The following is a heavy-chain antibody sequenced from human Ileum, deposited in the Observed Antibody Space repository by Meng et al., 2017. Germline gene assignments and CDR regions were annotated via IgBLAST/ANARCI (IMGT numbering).Heavy chain of an antibody. V-gene: IGHV3-74*01. Sequence: QLVESGGCLVQPGGSLTLSCAASGFTFSTYSMHWVRQAPGKGLVWVSQIKPDGRTTAYADSVKGRFTISRDNAKSTLYLEMNSLRAEDAAVYYCARGDGPESYYHDYWGQGTLVTVSS. CDR2: IKPDGRTT. CDR1: GFTFSTYS. CDR3: ARGDGPESYYHDY. D-gene: IGHD3-10*01. J-gene: IGHJ4*02.